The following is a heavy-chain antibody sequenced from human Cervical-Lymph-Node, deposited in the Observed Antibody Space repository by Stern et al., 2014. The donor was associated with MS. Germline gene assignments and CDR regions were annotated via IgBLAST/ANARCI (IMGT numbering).Heavy chain of an antibody. CDR1: GGSISRGSDY. V-gene: IGHV4-61*02. J-gene: IGHJ4*02. Sequence: QVQLVESGPGLVKPSQTLSLTCTVSGGSISRGSDYWSWIRQPVGKGLEWIGGIHASGGAFYTPFPMSRVTISTRTSLTHFSLDMNSATAADTAIYYCASGYRIFDYWGQGILVTVSS. CDR2: IHASGGA. D-gene: IGHD5-18*01. CDR3: ASGYRIFDY.